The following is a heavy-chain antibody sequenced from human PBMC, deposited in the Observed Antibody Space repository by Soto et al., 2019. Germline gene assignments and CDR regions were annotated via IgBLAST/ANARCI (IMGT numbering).Heavy chain of an antibody. CDR2: IIPIFGTA. J-gene: IGHJ6*02. D-gene: IGHD3-9*01. CDR3: ARAVNFDWLLNPNYYYYGMDV. V-gene: IGHV1-69*06. CDR1: GGTFSSYA. Sequence: SVKVSCKASGGTFSSYAISWVRQAPGQGLEWMGGIIPIFGTANYAQKFQGRVTITADKSTSTAYMELSSLRSEDTAVYYCARAVNFDWLLNPNYYYYGMDVCGQRTTVTVSS.